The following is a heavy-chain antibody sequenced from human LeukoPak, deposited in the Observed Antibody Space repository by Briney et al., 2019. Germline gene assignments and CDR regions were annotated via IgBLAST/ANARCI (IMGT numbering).Heavy chain of an antibody. CDR3: AKEKTSTFNWFDP. CDR1: GFTFSDYA. D-gene: IGHD3-3*02. V-gene: IGHV3-23*01. Sequence: PGGSLRLSCAASGFTFSDYAMIWVRQAPGKGLEWVSTITGSGSTTYSADSVKGRFIISRDNSKNTLYLQMNSLRVEDTAVYYCAKEKTSTFNWFDPWGQGTLVTVSS. CDR2: ITGSGSTT. J-gene: IGHJ5*02.